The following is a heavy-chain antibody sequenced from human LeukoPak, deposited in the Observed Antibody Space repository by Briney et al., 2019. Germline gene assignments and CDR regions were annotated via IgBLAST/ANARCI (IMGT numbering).Heavy chain of an antibody. V-gene: IGHV3-49*04. D-gene: IGHD4-17*01. Sequence: GGSLRLSCAASGFTFSSYSMNWVRQAPGKGLEWIGFIRRRANDGTTEYAASVKGRFTISRDDSKTIAYLQMNGLQTEDTALYYCTRADGDYDHRFFDYWGQGTQVIVSS. CDR1: GFTFSSYS. CDR2: IRRRANDGTT. CDR3: TRADGDYDHRFFDY. J-gene: IGHJ4*02.